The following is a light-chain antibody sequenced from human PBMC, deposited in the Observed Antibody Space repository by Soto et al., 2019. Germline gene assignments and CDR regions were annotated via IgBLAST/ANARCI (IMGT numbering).Light chain of an antibody. Sequence: TQMTQSPSSLATSVGDTVTIRCRASQSISSWLAWYQQKPGKAPKLLIYNASTLKSGVPSRFSGSGSGTEFTLTISSLQPDDFATYYCQHYNSYSEAFGQGTKVDIK. CDR2: NAS. CDR1: QSISSW. V-gene: IGKV1-5*03. CDR3: QHYNSYSEA. J-gene: IGKJ1*01.